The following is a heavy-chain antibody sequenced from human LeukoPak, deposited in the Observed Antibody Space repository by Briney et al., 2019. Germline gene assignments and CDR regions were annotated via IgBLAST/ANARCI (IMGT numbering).Heavy chain of an antibody. CDR3: ARDAVAGLGIGY. Sequence: GRSLRLSCAAFGFTFSDYYMSWIRQAPGKGLEWVSYINSSNNYTNYADSVKGRFTISRDNAKSSLYLQMNSLRAEDTAVYYCARDAVAGLGIGYWGRGTLVTVSS. D-gene: IGHD6-19*01. V-gene: IGHV3-11*05. CDR1: GFTFSDYY. CDR2: INSSNNYT. J-gene: IGHJ4*02.